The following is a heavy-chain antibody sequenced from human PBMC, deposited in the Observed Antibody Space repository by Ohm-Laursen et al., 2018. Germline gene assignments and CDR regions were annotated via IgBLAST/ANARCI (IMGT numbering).Heavy chain of an antibody. CDR1: VFTVSSNY. J-gene: IGHJ6*02. D-gene: IGHD3-22*01. CDR3: ARESYYYDSSGHNLHYGMDV. CDR2: ICSGGST. Sequence: SLSLSCAASVFTVSSNYMSWVRQPPGKGLEWVSVICSGGSTYYADSVKVRFTISRDNSKNTLYLQMNSLRAEDTAVYYCARESYYYDSSGHNLHYGMDVWGQGTTVTVSS. V-gene: IGHV3-66*01.